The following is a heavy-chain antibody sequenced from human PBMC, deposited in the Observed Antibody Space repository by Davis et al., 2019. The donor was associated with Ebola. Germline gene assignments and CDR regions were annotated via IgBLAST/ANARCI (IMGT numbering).Heavy chain of an antibody. CDR1: GFTFSSYA. CDR2: ISSSSSTI. Sequence: PGGSLRLSCAASGFTFSSYAMHWVRQAPGKGLEWVSYISSSSSTIYYADSVKGRFTISRDNAKNSLYLQMNSLRAEDTAVYYCATGIHAGFDYWGQGTLVTVSS. J-gene: IGHJ4*02. CDR3: ATGIHAGFDY. V-gene: IGHV3-48*04. D-gene: IGHD1-14*01.